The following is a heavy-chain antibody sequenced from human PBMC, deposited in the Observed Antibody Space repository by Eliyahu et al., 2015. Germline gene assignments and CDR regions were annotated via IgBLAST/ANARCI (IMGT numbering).Heavy chain of an antibody. CDR3: VHRSSYDVFDF. J-gene: IGHJ4*02. CDR2: LYWNSDR. V-gene: IGHV2-5*01. D-gene: IGHD1-1*01. CDR1: GFSLTTTGVG. Sequence: QITLKESGRTLVKPTDSLALTCXFSGFSLTTTGVGXGWVRQPPGKPLXWLALLYWNSDRRYCPSLQTRLTVTQLTSTNQVVLSLSDVDPVDTATYFCVHRSSYDVFDFWGQGILVTVSS.